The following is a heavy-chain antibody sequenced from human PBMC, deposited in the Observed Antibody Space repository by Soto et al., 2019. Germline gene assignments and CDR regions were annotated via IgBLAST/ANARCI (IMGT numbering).Heavy chain of an antibody. V-gene: IGHV3-7*01. CDR2: IIQDGSEK. D-gene: IGHD2-21*01. Sequence: VSLRLSCAATGKRCGSYWIICCRHSLGKGLEWVGKIIQDGSEKHYVDSVKGRFTISRDNAKNSVYLQVHSLRSEDTAVYYCASATLLTFDWLASWGQGTLVTVSS. CDR1: GKRCGSYW. CDR3: ASATLLTFDWLAS. J-gene: IGHJ4*02.